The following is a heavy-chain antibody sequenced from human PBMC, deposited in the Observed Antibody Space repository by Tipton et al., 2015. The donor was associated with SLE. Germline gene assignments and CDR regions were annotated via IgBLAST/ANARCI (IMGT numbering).Heavy chain of an antibody. V-gene: IGHV3-23*01. CDR1: GFTFSSYG. J-gene: IGHJ5*02. CDR3: AKGTYNSSPSWFDP. Sequence: SLRLSCAASGFTFSSYGMHWVRQAPGKGLEWVSAISGSGGGTYYADSVKGRFTISRDNSKNTLYLQMNSLRAEDTAVYYCAKGTYNSSPSWFDPWGQGTLVTVSS. CDR2: ISGSGGGT. D-gene: IGHD6-13*01.